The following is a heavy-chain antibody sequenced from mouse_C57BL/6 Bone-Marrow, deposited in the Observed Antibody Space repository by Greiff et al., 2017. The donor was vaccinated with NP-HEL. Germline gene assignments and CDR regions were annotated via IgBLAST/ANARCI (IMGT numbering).Heavy chain of an antibody. D-gene: IGHD2-4*01. J-gene: IGHJ3*01. CDR1: GYSFTGYY. CDR3: AREGIYYDYGGAWFAY. V-gene: IGHV1-42*01. CDR2: INPSTGGT. Sequence: EVQLQQSGPELVKPGASVKISCKASGYSFTGYYMNWVKQSPEKSLEWIGEINPSTGGTTYNQKFKAKATLTVDKSSSTAYMQLKSLTSEDSAVYYCAREGIYYDYGGAWFAYWGQGTLVTVSA.